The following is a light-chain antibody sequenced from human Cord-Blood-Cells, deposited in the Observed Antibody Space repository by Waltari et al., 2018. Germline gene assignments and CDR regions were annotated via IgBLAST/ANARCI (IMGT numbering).Light chain of an antibody. V-gene: IGLV2-23*01. CDR2: EGS. J-gene: IGLJ1*01. CDR3: CSYAGSSTYV. Sequence: QSALTQPASVSGSPGQSITISCTGNSSDVGSYNLVSWYQQHPGKAPKLMIYEGSKRPSWVSNRFSGSKSGNTASLTISGLQAEDEADYYCCSYAGSSTYVFGTGTKVTVL. CDR1: SSDVGSYNL.